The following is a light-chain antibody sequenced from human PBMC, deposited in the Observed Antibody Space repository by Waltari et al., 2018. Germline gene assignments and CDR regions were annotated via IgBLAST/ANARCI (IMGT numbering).Light chain of an antibody. CDR1: SGHTRYA. J-gene: IGLJ3*02. CDR3: QAWGTGIGV. Sequence: QLVLTQSPSASASLGASVKLTCPVSSGHTRYATAWHQQQPEKGPRYLMKVNSDGSHIKGDGIPDRFSGSSSGAERYLTISSLQSEDEADYYCQAWGTGIGVFGGGTKLSVL. CDR2: VNSDGSH. V-gene: IGLV4-69*01.